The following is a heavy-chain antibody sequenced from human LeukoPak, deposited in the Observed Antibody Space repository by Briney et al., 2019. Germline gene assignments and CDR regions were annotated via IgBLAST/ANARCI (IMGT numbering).Heavy chain of an antibody. CDR1: GGSISSYY. Sequence: SETLSLTCTVSGGSISSYYWSWIRQPPGKGLEWIGYIYYSGSTYYNPSLKSRVTISVDTSKNQFSLKLSSVTAADPAVYYCARDYSYGSGGLDYWGQGTLVTVSS. CDR3: ARDYSYGSGGLDY. CDR2: IYYSGST. D-gene: IGHD5-18*01. J-gene: IGHJ4*02. V-gene: IGHV4-59*01.